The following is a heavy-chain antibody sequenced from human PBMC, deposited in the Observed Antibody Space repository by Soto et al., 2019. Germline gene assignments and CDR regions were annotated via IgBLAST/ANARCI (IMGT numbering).Heavy chain of an antibody. D-gene: IGHD6-13*01. CDR2: INAGNGNT. CDR1: GYTFTSYA. Sequence: QVPLVQSGAEVKKPGASVKVSCKASGYTFTSYAMHWVRQAPGQRLEWMGWINAGNGNTKYSQMFQGRVTITRDTSASTAYMALSSLRSEDTAVYYCARDSTGYSSSWLYYYYYFMDVWGKGTTVTVSS. V-gene: IGHV1-3*01. J-gene: IGHJ6*03. CDR3: ARDSTGYSSSWLYYYYYFMDV.